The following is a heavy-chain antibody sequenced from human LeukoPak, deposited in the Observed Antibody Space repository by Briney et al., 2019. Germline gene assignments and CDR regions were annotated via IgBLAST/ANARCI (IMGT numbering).Heavy chain of an antibody. Sequence: RASVKVSCKASGGTFSSYAISWVRQAPGQGLEWMGGIIPIFGTANYAQKFQGRVTITADESTSTAYMELSSLRSEDTAVYYCARDANSRFGELLTPYYFDYWGQGTLVTVSS. D-gene: IGHD3-10*01. CDR1: GGTFSSYA. CDR2: IIPIFGTA. V-gene: IGHV1-69*13. CDR3: ARDANSRFGELLTPYYFDY. J-gene: IGHJ4*02.